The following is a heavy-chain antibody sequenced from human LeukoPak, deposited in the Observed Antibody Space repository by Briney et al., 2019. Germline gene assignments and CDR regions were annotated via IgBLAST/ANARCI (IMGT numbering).Heavy chain of an antibody. CDR1: GFTFSSYA. CDR3: ANTIIPAYSWELHGGDTGFDP. Sequence: GGSLRLSCAASGFTFSSYAMSWVRQAPGKGLEWVSAISGSGGSTYYADSVKGRFTISRDNSKNTLYLQMNSLRAEDTAVYYCANTIIPAYSWELHGGDTGFDPWGQGTLVTVSS. CDR2: ISGSGGST. D-gene: IGHD1-26*01. V-gene: IGHV3-23*01. J-gene: IGHJ5*02.